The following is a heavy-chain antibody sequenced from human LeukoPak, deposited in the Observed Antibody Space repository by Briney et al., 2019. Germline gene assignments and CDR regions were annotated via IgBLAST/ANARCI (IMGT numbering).Heavy chain of an antibody. CDR3: ARERMTTVTDYYYYYMDD. D-gene: IGHD4-17*01. J-gene: IGHJ6*03. CDR1: DGSISTYY. V-gene: IGHV4-4*07. CDR2: IYSSGST. Sequence: SKTLSLTCIVSDGSISTYYWSWIRQPAGKGLEWIGRIYSSGSTNYNPSLESRVTMSVDTSKNQFSLKLTSVTAADTAVYYCARERMTTVTDYYYYYMDDWGKGTTVTVSS.